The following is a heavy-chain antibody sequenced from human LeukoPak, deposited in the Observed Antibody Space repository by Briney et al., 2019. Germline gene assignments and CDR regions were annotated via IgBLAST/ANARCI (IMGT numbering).Heavy chain of an antibody. Sequence: PGGSLRLSCAASGFTFSDHSMTWIRQAPGRGLEWVSYITGSGTTIYYADSVKGRFTISRDNAKNSVYLQMNSLRAEDTAVYYCARDRRSGPRTDYWGQGTLVTVSS. D-gene: IGHD6-19*01. CDR1: GFTFSDHS. CDR2: ITGSGTTI. V-gene: IGHV3-11*01. CDR3: ARDRRSGPRTDY. J-gene: IGHJ4*02.